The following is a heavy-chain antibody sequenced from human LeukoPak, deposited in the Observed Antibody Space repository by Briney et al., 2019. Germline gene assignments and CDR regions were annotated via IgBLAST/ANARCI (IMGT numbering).Heavy chain of an antibody. Sequence: TETLSLTCSVFYYSITNDYYGGWIRQPPGKGLEWIASISHSGRVYYNPSLQSRVTISVDTSKNQFSLKLSSLTATDTAVYYCVRDGPPPRVAGIEYWGQGTLVTVSS. J-gene: IGHJ4*02. CDR2: ISHSGRV. CDR3: VRDGPPPRVAGIEY. CDR1: YYSITNDYY. D-gene: IGHD3-3*01. V-gene: IGHV4-38-2*02.